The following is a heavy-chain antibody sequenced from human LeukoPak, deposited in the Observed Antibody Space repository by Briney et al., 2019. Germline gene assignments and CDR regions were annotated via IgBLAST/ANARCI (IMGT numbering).Heavy chain of an antibody. Sequence: GGSLRLSCAASGFIFSSYAMSWVRQAPGKGLEWVSAINGRGGSTYYADSVEGRFTISRDNSKNTLYLQMNSLRAEDTAVYYCAKANRDHLSHYYGVDVWGQGTTVVVSS. J-gene: IGHJ6*02. V-gene: IGHV3-23*01. CDR3: AKANRDHLSHYYGVDV. CDR1: GFIFSSYA. CDR2: INGRGGST. D-gene: IGHD3-10*01.